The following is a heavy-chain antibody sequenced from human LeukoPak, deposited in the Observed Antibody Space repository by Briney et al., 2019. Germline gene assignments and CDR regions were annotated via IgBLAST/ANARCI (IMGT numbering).Heavy chain of an antibody. D-gene: IGHD5-18*01. CDR1: GYTFTYRY. V-gene: IGHV1-45*02. CDR3: SVSGDPKYSYGVGPGPN. Sequence: SVKVSCKASGYTFTYRYLHWVRQAPGQALEWMGWITPFNGNTNYAQKFQDRVTITRDRSMTTAYMELSSLRSEDTAMYYCSVSGDPKYSYGVGPGPNWGQGTLVTVSS. CDR2: ITPFNGNT. J-gene: IGHJ4*02.